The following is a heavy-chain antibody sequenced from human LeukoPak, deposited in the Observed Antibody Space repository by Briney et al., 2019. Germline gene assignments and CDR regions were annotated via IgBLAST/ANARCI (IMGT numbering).Heavy chain of an antibody. J-gene: IGHJ3*02. V-gene: IGHV4-39*01. Sequence: TSSETLSLTCTVSGGSISSSSYYWGWIRQPPGKGLEWIGSIYYSGSTYYNPSLKSRVTISVDTSKNQFSLKLSSVTAADTAVYYCARNHRITMIVVVITTESGAFDIWGQGTMVTVSS. D-gene: IGHD3-22*01. CDR1: GGSISSSSYY. CDR2: IYYSGST. CDR3: ARNHRITMIVVVITTESGAFDI.